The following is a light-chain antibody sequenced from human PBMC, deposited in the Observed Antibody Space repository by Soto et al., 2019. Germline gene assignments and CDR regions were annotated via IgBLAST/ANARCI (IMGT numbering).Light chain of an antibody. V-gene: IGKV3-15*01. Sequence: IGMTQSPATLSVSPGERATLSCRAGKTIYSNVAWYQQRPGQPPRLLIYRASSRPTGIPARFSGSGSGTEFTLTISILEPEDLGVYYCQNYGQTFGPGTKVDIK. CDR1: KTIYSN. CDR3: QNYGQT. J-gene: IGKJ1*01. CDR2: RAS.